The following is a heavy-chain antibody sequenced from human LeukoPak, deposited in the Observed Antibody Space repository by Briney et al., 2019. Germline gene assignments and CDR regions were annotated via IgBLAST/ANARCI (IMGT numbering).Heavy chain of an antibody. CDR1: GFIFTSYA. CDR2: ISGYSGST. V-gene: IGHV3-23*01. D-gene: IGHD5-18*01. J-gene: IGHJ4*02. Sequence: GGSLRLSCEASGFIFTSYAMNWVRQTPGKGLEWVSGISGYSGSTEYADAVKGRFVISRDNSKNTLYLQMNSLRAEDTAVYYCAKGKLWLDYWGQGTLVTVSS. CDR3: AKGKLWLDY.